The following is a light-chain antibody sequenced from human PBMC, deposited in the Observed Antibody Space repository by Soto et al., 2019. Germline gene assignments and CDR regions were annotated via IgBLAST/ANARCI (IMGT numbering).Light chain of an antibody. Sequence: QSALTQPPSVSGAPGQKVTISCTRSSSNIGAAYDVHWYQHLPGTAPKLLIYGNNNRPSGVPDRFSGSKSGTSASLAITGLQAEYEADYYCQSYDSSLSGWVFGGGTKLTVL. CDR3: QSYDSSLSGWV. CDR2: GNN. J-gene: IGLJ3*02. CDR1: SSNIGAAYD. V-gene: IGLV1-40*01.